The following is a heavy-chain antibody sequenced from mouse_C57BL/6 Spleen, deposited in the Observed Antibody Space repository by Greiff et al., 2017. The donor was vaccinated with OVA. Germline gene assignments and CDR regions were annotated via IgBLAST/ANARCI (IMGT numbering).Heavy chain of an antibody. V-gene: IGHV5-12*01. CDR2: ISNGGGST. CDR3: ARRVDSNYLYYAMDY. D-gene: IGHD2-5*01. J-gene: IGHJ4*01. CDR1: GFTFSDYY. Sequence: EVQLVESGGGLVQPGGSLKLSCAASGFTFSDYYMYWVRQTPEKRLEWVAYISNGGGSTYYPDTVKGRFTISRDNAKNTLYLQMSRLKSEDTAMYYCARRVDSNYLYYAMDYWGQGTSVTVSS.